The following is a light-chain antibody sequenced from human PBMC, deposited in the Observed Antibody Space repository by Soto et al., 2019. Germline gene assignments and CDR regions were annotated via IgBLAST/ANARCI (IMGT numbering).Light chain of an antibody. CDR1: SGSIASNY. V-gene: IGLV6-57*01. CDR2: EDN. Sequence: NSMLTQPHSGSESPGKTVIISCTRSSGSIASNYVQWYQQRPGSSPTTVIYEDNQRPSGVPDRFSGSIDSSSNSASLTISGLETEDEADYYCQSYDATNQVFGGGTKLTVL. J-gene: IGLJ3*02. CDR3: QSYDATNQV.